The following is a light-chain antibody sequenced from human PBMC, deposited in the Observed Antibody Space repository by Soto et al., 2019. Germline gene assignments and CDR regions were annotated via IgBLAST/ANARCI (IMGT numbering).Light chain of an antibody. Sequence: DIVMTQSPDSLAVSLGERATINCKSSQSLLSNNKNYLGWHQQKPGQPPKLLISWASMREPGVPDRFSGSGSGADFTLTISRLEPEDFAVYYCQQYGSSPRLTFGGGTKVDIK. V-gene: IGKV4-1*01. CDR2: WAS. J-gene: IGKJ4*01. CDR1: QSLLSNNKNY. CDR3: QQYGSSPRLT.